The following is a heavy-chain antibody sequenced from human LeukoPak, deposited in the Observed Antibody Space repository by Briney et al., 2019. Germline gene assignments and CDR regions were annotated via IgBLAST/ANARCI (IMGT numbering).Heavy chain of an antibody. CDR3: LCADRGTAATGLFDH. J-gene: IGHJ4*01. CDR2: IKQDGSQT. Sequence: GGSLRLSSAASRFTFTMYCMSSVPEIPRKGLERVANIKQDGSQTYHVHSLKDRFTISRDNATNTLYLNINSLRVEDTPLYYFLCADRGTAATGLFDHWGQGTLVAVSS. V-gene: IGHV3-7*01. D-gene: IGHD6-13*01. CDR1: RFTFTMYC.